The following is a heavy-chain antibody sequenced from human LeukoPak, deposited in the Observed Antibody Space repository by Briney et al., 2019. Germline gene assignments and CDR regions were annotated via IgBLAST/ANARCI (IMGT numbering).Heavy chain of an antibody. CDR1: GGSISSYY. V-gene: IGHV4-4*07. CDR3: ARVYGSGSYYSYYYYYYMDV. D-gene: IGHD3-10*01. J-gene: IGHJ6*03. CDR2: IYISGST. Sequence: PSETLSLTCTVYGGSISSYYWSWIRQPAGKGLEWIGRIYISGSTNYNPSLKSRVTMSVDTSKNQFSLKLSSVTAADTAVYYCARVYGSGSYYSYYYYYYMDVWGKGTTVTISS.